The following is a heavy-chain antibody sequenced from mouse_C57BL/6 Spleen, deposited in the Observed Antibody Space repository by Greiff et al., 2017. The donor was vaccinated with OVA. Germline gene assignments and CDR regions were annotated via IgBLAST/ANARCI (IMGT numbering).Heavy chain of an antibody. CDR3: TRDGSYYSNSAWFAY. CDR1: GFTFSSYA. V-gene: IGHV5-9-1*02. D-gene: IGHD2-5*01. J-gene: IGHJ3*01. CDR2: ISSGGDYI. Sequence: DVHLVESGEGLVKPGGSLKLSCAASGFTFSSYAMSWVRQTPEKRLEWVAYISSGGDYIYYADTVKGRFTISRDNARNTLYLQMSSLKSEDTAMYYCTRDGSYYSNSAWFAYWGQGTLVTVSA.